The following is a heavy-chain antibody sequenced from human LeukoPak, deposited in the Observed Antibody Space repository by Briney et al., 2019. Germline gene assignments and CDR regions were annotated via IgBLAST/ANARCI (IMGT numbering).Heavy chain of an antibody. V-gene: IGHV4-59*01. CDR1: GGSISSYY. CDR3: ARTYSSGWFDY. D-gene: IGHD6-19*01. Sequence: SETLSLTCTVSGGSISSYYWSWIRQPPGEGLEWIGYIYYSGSTNYNPSLKSRVTISVDTSKNQFSLKLSSVTAADTAVYYCARTYSSGWFDYWGQGTLVTVSS. CDR2: IYYSGST. J-gene: IGHJ4*02.